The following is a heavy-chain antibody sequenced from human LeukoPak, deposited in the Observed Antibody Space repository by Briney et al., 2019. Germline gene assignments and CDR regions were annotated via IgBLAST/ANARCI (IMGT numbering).Heavy chain of an antibody. Sequence: SETLSLTCTVSGGSTSGYSWSWIRQPPGKGLEWIGYIYHSGCTNYNPSFKSRVTISIDTSKNQFSLKLSSVTAADTAVYYCARIWGHLGRFDYWGQGALVTVSS. V-gene: IGHV4-59*01. D-gene: IGHD3-10*01. CDR3: ARIWGHLGRFDY. J-gene: IGHJ4*02. CDR2: IYHSGCT. CDR1: GGSTSGYS.